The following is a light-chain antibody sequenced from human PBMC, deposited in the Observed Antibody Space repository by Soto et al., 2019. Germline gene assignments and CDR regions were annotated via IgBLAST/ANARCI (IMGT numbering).Light chain of an antibody. V-gene: IGKV3-20*01. CDR3: QQYGGT. J-gene: IGKJ1*01. CDR1: QSVSSSY. Sequence: ENVLTQSPGTPSLSPGEKTTPSCRASQSVSSSYLAWYQQKPGQAPRLLIYGASSRATGIPDRFSGSGSGTDFTLTISRLEPEDFAVYYCQQYGGTFGQGTKVDIK. CDR2: GAS.